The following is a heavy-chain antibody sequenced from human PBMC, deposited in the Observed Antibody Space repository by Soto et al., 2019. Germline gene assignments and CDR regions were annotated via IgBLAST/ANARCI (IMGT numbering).Heavy chain of an antibody. CDR2: ISAYNGNT. CDR1: GYTFTSYG. Sequence: ASVKVSCKASGYTFTSYGISWVRQAPGQGLEWMGWISAYNGNTNYAQKLQGRVTMTTDTSTSTAYMELRSLRSDDTAVYYCARVPPNYHDSSGRLDYWGQATLVTVSS. J-gene: IGHJ4*02. V-gene: IGHV1-18*01. D-gene: IGHD3-22*01. CDR3: ARVPPNYHDSSGRLDY.